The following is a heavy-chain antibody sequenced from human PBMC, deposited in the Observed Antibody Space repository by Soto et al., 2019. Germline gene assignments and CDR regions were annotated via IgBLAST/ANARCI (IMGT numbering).Heavy chain of an antibody. D-gene: IGHD2-8*02. CDR2: ISYDGNNK. Sequence: QVQLVESGGGVVQPGRSLRISCVASGFTFSNYAIHWVRQAPGEGLEWVAVISYDGNNKYYADSVQGRFTIARDNSKNTLSLQMNSLRAEDTAAYYCAKDIGGVRSRVAFDIWGQGTVVTVSS. V-gene: IGHV3-30-3*01. CDR1: GFTFSNYA. CDR3: AKDIGGVRSRVAFDI. J-gene: IGHJ3*02.